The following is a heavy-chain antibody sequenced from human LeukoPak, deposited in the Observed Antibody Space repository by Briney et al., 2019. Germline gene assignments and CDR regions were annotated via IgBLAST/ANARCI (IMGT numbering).Heavy chain of an antibody. D-gene: IGHD2-15*01. CDR2: TNPNSGGT. V-gene: IGHV1-2*02. Sequence: ASVKVSCKASGYTFTGYYMHWVRQAPGQGLEWMGWTNPNSGGTNYAQKFQGRVTMTRDTSISTAYMELSRLRSDDTAVYYCAREMDCSGGSCYFDYWGQGTLVTVSS. J-gene: IGHJ4*02. CDR3: AREMDCSGGSCYFDY. CDR1: GYTFTGYY.